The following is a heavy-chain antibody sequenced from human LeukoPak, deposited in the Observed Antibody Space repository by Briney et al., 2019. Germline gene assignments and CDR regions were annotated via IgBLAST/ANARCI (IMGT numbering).Heavy chain of an antibody. CDR1: GGSISSNSYY. CDR3: ARDSYSGLYSSGWYDYNWFDP. V-gene: IGHV4-39*07. Sequence: SETLSLTCAVSGGSISSNSYYWGWIRQPPGKGLEWIGGIYYSGSTYYNPSLKSRVTISVDTSKNQFSLKLSSVTAADTAVYYCARDSYSGLYSSGWYDYNWFDPWGQGPLVTVSS. D-gene: IGHD6-19*01. J-gene: IGHJ5*02. CDR2: IYYSGST.